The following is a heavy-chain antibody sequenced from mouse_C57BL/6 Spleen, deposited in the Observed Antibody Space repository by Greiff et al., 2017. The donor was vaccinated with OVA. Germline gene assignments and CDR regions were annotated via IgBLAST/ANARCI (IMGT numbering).Heavy chain of an antibody. CDR2: INPSSGST. CDR3: AKSGDYDLSFDY. D-gene: IGHD2-4*01. Sequence: VMLVESGAELAKPGASVKLSCKASGFTFTSYWMHWVKQRPGQGLEWIGYINPSSGSTKYNQKLKDKATLTADKSSSTAYMQLSSLTYEDSAVNYCAKSGDYDLSFDYWGQGTTLTVSS. CDR1: GFTFTSYW. J-gene: IGHJ2*01. V-gene: IGHV1-7*01.